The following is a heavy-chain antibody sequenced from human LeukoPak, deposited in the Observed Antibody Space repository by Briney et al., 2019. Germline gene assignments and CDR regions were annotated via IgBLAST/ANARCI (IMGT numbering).Heavy chain of an antibody. CDR3: ARDNGVGATLFDY. Sequence: PGRSLRLSCAASGFTFSSYGMHWVRQAPGKGLEWVAVISYDGSNKYYADSVKGRFTISRDNSKNTLYLQMNSLRAEDTAVYYCARDNGVGATLFDYWGQGTLVTVSS. CDR1: GFTFSSYG. V-gene: IGHV3-30*03. CDR2: ISYDGSNK. D-gene: IGHD1-26*01. J-gene: IGHJ4*02.